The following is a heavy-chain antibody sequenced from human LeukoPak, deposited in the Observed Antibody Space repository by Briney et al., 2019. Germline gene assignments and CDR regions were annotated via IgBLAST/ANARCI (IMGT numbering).Heavy chain of an antibody. D-gene: IGHD1-7*01. CDR2: IYYSGST. CDR3: ARSGDNWNYYFDY. CDR1: GGSVSSGSYY. J-gene: IGHJ4*02. Sequence: SETLSLTCTVSGGSVSSGSYYWSWIRQPPGKGLEWIGYIYYSGSTNYNPSLKSRVTISVDTSKNQFSLKLSSVTAADTAVYYCARSGDNWNYYFDYWGQGTLVTVSS. V-gene: IGHV4-61*01.